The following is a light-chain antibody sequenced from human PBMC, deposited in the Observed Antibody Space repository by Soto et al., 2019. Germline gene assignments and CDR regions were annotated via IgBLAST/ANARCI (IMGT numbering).Light chain of an antibody. V-gene: IGKV3-20*01. CDR1: QSVSGSY. J-gene: IGKJ4*01. CDR2: GAS. Sequence: DIVLTQSPGTLAFSPGERATLSCRASQSVSGSYVAWYQQKPGQAPRLLIYGASGRATGIPDRFSGSGSGKDFTLTISRLEPEDLAVYYCQQYGSSPLTFGGGTKVDIK. CDR3: QQYGSSPLT.